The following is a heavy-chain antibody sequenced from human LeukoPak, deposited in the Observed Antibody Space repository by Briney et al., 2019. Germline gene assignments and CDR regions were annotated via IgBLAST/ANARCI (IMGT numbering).Heavy chain of an antibody. Sequence: GGSLRLSCAASGFTFSNFDMTWVRQAPEKGLEWVSVIYSGGSTYYADSVKGRFTISRDNSKNTLYLQMNSLRAEDTAVYYCARDRSRQWSKPDYWGQGTLVTVSS. CDR1: GFTFSNFD. J-gene: IGHJ4*02. CDR2: IYSGGST. D-gene: IGHD2-8*01. CDR3: ARDRSRQWSKPDY. V-gene: IGHV3-66*02.